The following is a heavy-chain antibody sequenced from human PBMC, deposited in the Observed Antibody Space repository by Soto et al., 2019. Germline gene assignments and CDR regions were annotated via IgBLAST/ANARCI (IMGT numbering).Heavy chain of an antibody. CDR3: ARGNMRAPAY. V-gene: IGHV3-21*01. Sequence: GGSLRLSCAASGFTFSNYDMNWVRQAPGKGLEWVSSIISSGKYIHYADSVKGRFTISRDNAKNSLYLQMNSLKAEDSAVYYCARGNMRAPAYWGQGTLVTVSS. CDR2: IISSGKYI. J-gene: IGHJ4*02. CDR1: GFTFSNYD.